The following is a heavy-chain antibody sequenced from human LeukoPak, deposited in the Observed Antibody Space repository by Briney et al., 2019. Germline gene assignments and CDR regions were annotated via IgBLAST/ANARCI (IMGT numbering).Heavy chain of an antibody. V-gene: IGHV5-51*01. CDR2: IYPGDSDT. CDR3: AICRSGSTQWWFDP. CDR1: GYSFTTYW. J-gene: IGHJ5*02. Sequence: GESLKISCKGSGYSFTTYWIDWVRQMPGKGLEWMGIIYPGDSDTRYSPSFQGHVTISADKSISTAYLQWSSLKASDTAMYYCAICRSGSTQWWFDPWGQGTLVTVSS. D-gene: IGHD3-10*01.